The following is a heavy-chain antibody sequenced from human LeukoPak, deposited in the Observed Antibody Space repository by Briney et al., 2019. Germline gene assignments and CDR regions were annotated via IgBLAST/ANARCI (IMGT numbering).Heavy chain of an antibody. CDR1: GFTFRIYW. CDR3: ARDQIYCSGGYCYFDY. V-gene: IGHV3-74*01. CDR2: INSDGSST. Sequence: AVSLTLSCAASGFTFRIYWMHWVRQAQGQGLVWVSRINSDGSSTSYADSVKGRFTISRDSAKNTLYLQMNSLRVEDSAVYYCARDQIYCSGGYCYFDYWGQGTLVTVSS. D-gene: IGHD2-15*01. J-gene: IGHJ4*02.